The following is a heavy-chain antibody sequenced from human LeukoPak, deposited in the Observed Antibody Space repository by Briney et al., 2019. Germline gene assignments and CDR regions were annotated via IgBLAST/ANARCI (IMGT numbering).Heavy chain of an antibody. D-gene: IGHD4-11*01. J-gene: IGHJ6*02. V-gene: IGHV3-74*01. CDR2: INSYGISS. CDR1: GFTFCSYW. CDR3: ARDWWATVTPWYYYYGMDV. Sequence: GRTLRLSCAASGFTFCSYWMHWVRQSPRQRLVSFSRINSYGISSSYADSVKARFSISRDNAKNTQYLQMNSLRAEDTAVYYCARDWWATVTPWYYYYGMDVWGQGTTVTVSS.